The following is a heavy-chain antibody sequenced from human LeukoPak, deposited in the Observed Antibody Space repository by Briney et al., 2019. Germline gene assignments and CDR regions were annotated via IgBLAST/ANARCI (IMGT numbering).Heavy chain of an antibody. V-gene: IGHV4-39*01. CDR1: GGSISSSSYY. Sequence: SETLSLTCTVSGGSISSSSYYWGWIRQPPGKGLEWIGSIYYSVSTYYNPSLKSRVTISVDTSKNQFSLKLSSATGTDTAVYYCHYISNWFDVWGRGTLVTVPS. CDR2: IYYSVST. D-gene: IGHD6-13*01. J-gene: IGHJ2*01. CDR3: HYISNWFDV.